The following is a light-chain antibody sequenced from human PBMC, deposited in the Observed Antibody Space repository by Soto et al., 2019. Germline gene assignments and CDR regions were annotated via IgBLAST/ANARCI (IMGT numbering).Light chain of an antibody. V-gene: IGKV3-20*01. CDR1: QSVSSSY. J-gene: IGKJ1*01. Sequence: ESVLTQSPGTLSLSPGEKATLSCRASQSVSSSYLAWYQQKPGQAPRLLIYVASSRATGISDRFSGSGSGTDFTLTVSRLVPEDFAVYYCQQFGSSSWTFGQGTKWISN. CDR3: QQFGSSSWT. CDR2: VAS.